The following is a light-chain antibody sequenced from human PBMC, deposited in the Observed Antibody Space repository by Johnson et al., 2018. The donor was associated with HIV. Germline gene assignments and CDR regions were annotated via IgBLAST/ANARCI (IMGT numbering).Light chain of an antibody. CDR1: SSNIGNNY. V-gene: IGLV1-51*01. J-gene: IGLJ1*01. CDR2: DND. Sequence: SVLTQPPSVSAAPGQKVTISCSGTSSNIGNNYVSWYQQLPGTAPRIVTYDNDKRPSGIPDRFSGSTSGTSATLGITGLQTGDEADYYCGTWDSSLSAYVFGTGTKVTVL. CDR3: GTWDSSLSAYV.